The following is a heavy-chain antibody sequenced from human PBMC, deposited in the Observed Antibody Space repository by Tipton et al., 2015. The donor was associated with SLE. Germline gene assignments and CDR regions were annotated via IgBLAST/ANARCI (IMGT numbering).Heavy chain of an antibody. CDR3: AKARYDSSGDDI. CDR1: GFTFSSYG. Sequence: SLRLSCAASGFTFSSYGMHWVRQAPGKGLEWVAFIRYDGSNNYYADSVKGRFTISRDNSKNTLDLQMNSLRAEDTAVYYCAKARYDSSGDDIWGQGTMVTVSS. CDR2: IRYDGSNN. D-gene: IGHD3-22*01. V-gene: IGHV3-30*02. J-gene: IGHJ3*02.